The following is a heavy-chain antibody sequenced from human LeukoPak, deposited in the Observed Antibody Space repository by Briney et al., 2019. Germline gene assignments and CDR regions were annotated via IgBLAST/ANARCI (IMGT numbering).Heavy chain of an antibody. CDR3: AKSRWLVSPFDY. J-gene: IGHJ4*02. CDR2: ISGSGGST. Sequence: GGSLRLSCAASGFTFNSYAVNWVRQAPGQGLEWVSSISGSGGSTYYADSVKGRFTISRDNSKNTLYLQMNSLRAEDTAVYYCAKSRWLVSPFDYWGQGTLVTVSS. V-gene: IGHV3-23*01. CDR1: GFTFNSYA. D-gene: IGHD6-19*01.